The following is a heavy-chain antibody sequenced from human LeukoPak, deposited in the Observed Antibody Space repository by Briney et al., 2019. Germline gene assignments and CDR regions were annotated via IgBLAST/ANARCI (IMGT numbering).Heavy chain of an antibody. CDR3: AGRRYYYYYMDV. CDR1: GGSISSSSYY. V-gene: IGHV4-39*07. CDR2: INHSGST. Sequence: SETLSLTCTVSGGSISSSSYYWSWIRQPPGKGLEWIGEINHSGSTNYNPSLKSRVTISVDTSKNQFSLKLSSVTAADTAVYYCAGRRYYYYYMDVWGKGTTVTISS. J-gene: IGHJ6*03.